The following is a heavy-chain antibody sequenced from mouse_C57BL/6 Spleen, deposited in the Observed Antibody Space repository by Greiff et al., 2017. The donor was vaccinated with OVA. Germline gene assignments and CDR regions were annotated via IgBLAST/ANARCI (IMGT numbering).Heavy chain of an antibody. CDR3: TREGSTVEGDY. D-gene: IGHD1-1*01. J-gene: IGHJ2*01. V-gene: IGHV1-15*01. CDR1: GYTFTDYE. CDR2: IDPETGGT. Sequence: VQLQQSGAELVRPGASVTLSCKASGYTFTDYEMHWVKQTPVHGLEWIGAIDPETGGTAYNQKFKGKAILTADKSSSTAYMELRSLTSEDSAVYYCTREGSTVEGDYWGQGTTLTVSS.